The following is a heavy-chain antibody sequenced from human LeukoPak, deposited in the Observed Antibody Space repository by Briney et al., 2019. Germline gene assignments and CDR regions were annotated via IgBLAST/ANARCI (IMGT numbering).Heavy chain of an antibody. CDR2: INPSGGST. D-gene: IGHD3-22*01. J-gene: IGHJ4*02. CDR1: GYTFTSYY. Sequence: GASVKVSCKASGYTFTSYYMHWVRQARGQGLEWMGIINPSGGSTTYAQNFQGRVTMTRDTSTSTIYMELSSLRSEDTAVYYCARGGPDYYDSSGYWDYWGQGTLVTVSS. V-gene: IGHV1-46*01. CDR3: ARGGPDYYDSSGYWDY.